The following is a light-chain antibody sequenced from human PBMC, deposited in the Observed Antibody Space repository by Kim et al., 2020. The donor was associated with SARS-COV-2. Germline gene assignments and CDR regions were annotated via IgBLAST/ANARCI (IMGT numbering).Light chain of an antibody. CDR1: KLGDKY. CDR2: QDT. CDR3: QAWDSSPVV. V-gene: IGLV3-1*01. J-gene: IGLJ2*01. Sequence: VSPGQTASITCSGDKLGDKYACWYQQKPGQSPMLVIYQDTKRPSGIPERFSGSNSGNTATLTISGTQAMDEADYYCQAWDSSPVVFGGGTQLTVL.